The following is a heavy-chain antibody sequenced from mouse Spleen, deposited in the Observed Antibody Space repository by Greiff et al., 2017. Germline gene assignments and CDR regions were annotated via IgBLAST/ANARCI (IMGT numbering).Heavy chain of an antibody. Sequence: EVQRVESGGGLVKPGGSLKLSCAASGFTFSSYAMSWVRQTPEKRLEWVATISDGGSYTYYPDNVKGRFTISRDNAKNNLYLQMSHLKSEDTAMYYCAREGIGTITTVVDWYFDVWGTGTTVTVSS. CDR1: GFTFSSYA. CDR3: AREGIGTITTVVDWYFDV. J-gene: IGHJ1*03. V-gene: IGHV5-4*01. CDR2: ISDGGSYT. D-gene: IGHD1-1*01.